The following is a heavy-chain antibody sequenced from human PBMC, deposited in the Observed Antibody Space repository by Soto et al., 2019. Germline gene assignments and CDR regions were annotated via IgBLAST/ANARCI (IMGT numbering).Heavy chain of an antibody. J-gene: IGHJ4*02. D-gene: IGHD3-22*01. CDR3: ARHNPQRWLDY. V-gene: IGHV4-59*08. Sequence: SETLSLTCTVSGGSISSYYWSWIRQPPGKGLEWIGYIYYSGSTNYNPSLKSRVTISVDTSKNQFSLKLSSVTAADTAVYYCARHNPQRWLDYWGQGTLVTVSS. CDR2: IYYSGST. CDR1: GGSISSYY.